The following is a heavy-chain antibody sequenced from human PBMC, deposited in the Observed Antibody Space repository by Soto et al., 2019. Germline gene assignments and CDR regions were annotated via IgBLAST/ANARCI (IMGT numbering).Heavy chain of an antibody. J-gene: IGHJ5*02. CDR1: GFTFSSYA. V-gene: IGHV3-23*01. Sequence: GGSLRLSCAASGFTFSSYAMNWVRQAPGKGLEWVSAISTNGGTTYYADSVKGRFTISRDISKNTLYLQMNSLRAEDTAVYYCARDPHEFWNSYFFDPWGPGTLVTGLL. CDR2: ISTNGGTT. CDR3: ARDPHEFWNSYFFDP. D-gene: IGHD3-3*01.